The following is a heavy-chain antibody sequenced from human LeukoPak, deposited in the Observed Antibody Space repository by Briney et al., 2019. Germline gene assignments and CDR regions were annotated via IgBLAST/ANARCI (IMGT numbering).Heavy chain of an antibody. J-gene: IGHJ6*02. V-gene: IGHV1-46*01. Sequence: ASVKVSCKASGGTFSSYAISWVRQAPGQGLEWMGIINPSGGSTSYAQKFQGRVTMTRDASTSTVYMELSSLRSEDTAVYYCARVFGGAGMDVWGQGTTVTVSS. CDR1: GGTFSSYA. D-gene: IGHD3-16*01. CDR2: INPSGGST. CDR3: ARVFGGAGMDV.